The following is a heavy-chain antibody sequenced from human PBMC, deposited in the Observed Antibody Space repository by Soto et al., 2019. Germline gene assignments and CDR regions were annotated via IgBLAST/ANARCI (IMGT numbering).Heavy chain of an antibody. CDR2: TPGSGDST. Sequence: GGPLRLSCVASGFTFSNYAMGWVRQAPGKGLEWVSSTPGSGDSTYYPDSLKGRFTISRDNSKNTLYLEMNSLRAEDTAVYYCARRASYYFDSWGQGTLVTVSS. V-gene: IGHV3-23*01. CDR3: ARRASYYFDS. J-gene: IGHJ4*02. CDR1: GFTFSNYA.